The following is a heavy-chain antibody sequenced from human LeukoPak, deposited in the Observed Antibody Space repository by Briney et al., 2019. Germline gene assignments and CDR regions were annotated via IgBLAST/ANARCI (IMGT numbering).Heavy chain of an antibody. CDR3: ATRTMVRGVY. V-gene: IGHV3-23*01. Sequence: GGSLRLSCAASGFIFSSYAMSWVRQAPGKGLEWVSVISADSATTFYADSVKGRFTISRDNSKNTLYLQMNSLRAEDTAVYYCATRTMVRGVYWGQGTLVTVSS. CDR1: GFIFSSYA. D-gene: IGHD3-10*01. CDR2: ISADSATT. J-gene: IGHJ4*02.